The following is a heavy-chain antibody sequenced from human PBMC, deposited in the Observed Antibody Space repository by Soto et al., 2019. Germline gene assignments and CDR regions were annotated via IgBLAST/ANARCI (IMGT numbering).Heavy chain of an antibody. CDR2: TSYDGRDK. CDR1: GFTFRSYV. D-gene: IGHD3-16*01. CDR3: ARWGTTGGLDV. Sequence: VQLVESGGGVVQPGTSLRVSCVGSGFTFRSYVIHWVRQAPGKGLEWVALTSYDGRDKYYGDSVRGRFTISRDNSRNTVDLQMDSLRLEDTALYYCARWGTTGGLDVWGQGTLVSVSS. V-gene: IGHV3-30*19. J-gene: IGHJ1*01.